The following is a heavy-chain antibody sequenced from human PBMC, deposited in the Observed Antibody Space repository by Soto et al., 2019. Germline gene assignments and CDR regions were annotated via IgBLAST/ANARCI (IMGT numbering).Heavy chain of an antibody. J-gene: IGHJ4*02. CDR2: IYYSGSP. V-gene: IGHV4-39*01. CDR3: ARHWGPYSSSWADF. CDR1: GGSISSSSYY. Sequence: PSETLSLTCTVSGGSISSSSYYWGWIRQPPGKGLEWIGSIYYSGSPYYNPSLKSRVTISVDTSKNQFSLTLSSVTAADTAVYYCARHWGPYSSSWADFWGQGTLVTVSS. D-gene: IGHD6-13*01.